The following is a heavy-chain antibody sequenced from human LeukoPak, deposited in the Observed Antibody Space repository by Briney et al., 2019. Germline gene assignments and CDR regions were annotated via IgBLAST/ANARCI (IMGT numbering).Heavy chain of an antibody. CDR2: INPSGGST. D-gene: IGHD5-24*01. CDR3: AYLQTEAGDFDY. CDR1: GYTFTSYY. J-gene: IGHJ4*02. V-gene: IGHV1-46*01. Sequence: ASVKVSCKASGYTFTSYYIHWVRQAPGQGLEWMGIINPSGGSTSYAQKFQGRVTMTRDTSTSTVYMELSSLRSEDTAVYYCAYLQTEAGDFDYWGQGTLVTVSS.